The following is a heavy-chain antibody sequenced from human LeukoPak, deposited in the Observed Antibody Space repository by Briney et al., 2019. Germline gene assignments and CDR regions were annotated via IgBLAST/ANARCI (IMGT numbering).Heavy chain of an antibody. Sequence: GGSLRLSCADSGSASTFSSYAMSWVRQAPGKGLEWVSAISVSGGTYYADSVKGRFTISRDKSRNTLYLQMNSLRAEDTAVYYCAARGGGYDYYWGQGTLVTVSS. CDR1: GSASTFSSYA. CDR2: ISVSGGT. D-gene: IGHD5-12*01. CDR3: AARGGGYDYY. J-gene: IGHJ4*02. V-gene: IGHV3-23*01.